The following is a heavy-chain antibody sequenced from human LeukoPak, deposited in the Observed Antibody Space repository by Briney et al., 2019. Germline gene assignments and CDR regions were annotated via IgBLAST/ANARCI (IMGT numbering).Heavy chain of an antibody. D-gene: IGHD6-6*01. J-gene: IGHJ6*03. Sequence: SVKVSCKASGGTFSSYAISWVRQAPGQGLEWMGGIIPIFGTANYAQKFQGRVTITADESTSTAYMELSSLRSEDTAVYYCASIAARAARGYYYYYMDVWGKGTTVTVSS. CDR3: ASIAARAARGYYYYYMDV. CDR1: GGTFSSYA. V-gene: IGHV1-69*13. CDR2: IIPIFGTA.